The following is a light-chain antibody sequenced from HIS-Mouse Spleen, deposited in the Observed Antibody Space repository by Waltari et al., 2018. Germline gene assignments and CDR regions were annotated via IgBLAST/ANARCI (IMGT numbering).Light chain of an antibody. V-gene: IGKV4-1*01. CDR1: QSVLYSPNNMNY. CDR3: QQYYSTPLT. J-gene: IGKJ4*01. CDR2: WAS. Sequence: IVMTQSPASLAVSLGERATINCQSSQSVLYSPNNMNYLAWYQQKPGQPPKLLIYWASTRESGVPDRFSGSGSGTDFTLTISSLQAEDVAVYYCQQYYSTPLTFGGGTKVEIK.